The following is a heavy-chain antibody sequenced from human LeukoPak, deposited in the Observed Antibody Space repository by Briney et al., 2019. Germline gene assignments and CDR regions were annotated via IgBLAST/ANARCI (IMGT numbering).Heavy chain of an antibody. CDR1: GFTFSSYG. V-gene: IGHV3-33*06. CDR2: IRYDGSNK. Sequence: GRSLRLFCAACGFTFSSYGMHWVRQAPGKRLEGVAVIRYDGSNKYYADPVKGRFTISRDNSKNTLYLQMNSLRADDTAVYYCAKDQGHCSGGSCYSMDYWGQGTLVTVSS. D-gene: IGHD2-15*01. J-gene: IGHJ4*02. CDR3: AKDQGHCSGGSCYSMDY.